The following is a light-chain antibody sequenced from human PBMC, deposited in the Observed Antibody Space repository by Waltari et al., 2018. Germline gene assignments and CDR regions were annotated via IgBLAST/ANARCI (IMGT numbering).Light chain of an antibody. CDR3: MQALRTPFA. V-gene: IGKV2-28*01. CDR2: LGS. J-gene: IGKJ3*01. CDR1: PSLLDSNGHNY. Sequence: ETVMTQSPLSLPVNPGETASISCKSSPSLLDSNGHNYLEWYLKRPGQSPQLLIYLGSSRASGVPDRITGSGSGTEFTLMISRVEPADVGVYYCMQALRTPFAFGPGTTV.